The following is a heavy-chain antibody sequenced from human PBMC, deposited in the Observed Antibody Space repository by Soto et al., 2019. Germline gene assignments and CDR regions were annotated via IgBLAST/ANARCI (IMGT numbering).Heavy chain of an antibody. CDR1: GFTFMNYA. D-gene: IGHD3-9*01. CDR2: ISVSGGST. J-gene: IGHJ4*02. V-gene: IGHV3-23*01. CDR3: AKGFNDVLTGYSD. Sequence: EVQLLESGGGLVQTGGSLRLSCAASGFTFMNYAMSWVRQAPGKGLEWVSSISVSGGSTYYADSVKGRFTISRDNSKNTLYVQMNSLRVEDTAVYYCAKGFNDVLTGYSDWGQGTLVTVSS.